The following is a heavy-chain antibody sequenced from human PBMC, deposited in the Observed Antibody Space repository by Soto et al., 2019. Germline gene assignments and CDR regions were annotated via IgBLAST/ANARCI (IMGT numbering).Heavy chain of an antibody. Sequence: QVQLQESGPGLVKPSETLSLTCTVSGDSLTNYYCSWFRQPPGKGLEWIGYIMYSGYSAYNLSLKRRVTRSMDTSKTQFSLMLESVTATDTAVYYCARPGFGPLPGLVDVWGQGTAVIVSS. D-gene: IGHD3-10*01. CDR2: IMYSGYS. CDR3: ARPGFGPLPGLVDV. V-gene: IGHV4-59*08. J-gene: IGHJ6*02. CDR1: GDSLTNYY.